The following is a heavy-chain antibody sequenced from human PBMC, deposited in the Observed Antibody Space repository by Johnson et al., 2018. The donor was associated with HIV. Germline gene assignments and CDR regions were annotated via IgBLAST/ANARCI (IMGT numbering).Heavy chain of an antibody. J-gene: IGHJ3*02. D-gene: IGHD6-13*01. V-gene: IGHV3-30*04. CDR1: GFTFSSYA. CDR3: ASKAAGTMHAFDI. Sequence: QVQLVESGGGVVQPGRSLRLSCAAFGFTFSSYAMHWVRQAPGKGLEWVAVISYDGSNKYYVDLVKGRFTISRDNSKNTLYLQMNSLRAEDTAVYYCASKAAGTMHAFDIWGQGTMVTVSS. CDR2: ISYDGSNK.